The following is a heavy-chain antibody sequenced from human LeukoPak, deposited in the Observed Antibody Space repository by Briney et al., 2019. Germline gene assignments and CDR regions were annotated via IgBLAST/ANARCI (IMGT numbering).Heavy chain of an antibody. CDR1: GYTFTNYD. J-gene: IGHJ5*02. CDR2: INPSGGST. Sequence: GASVKVSCKASGYTFTNYDINWVRQAPGQGLEWMGIINPSGGSTSYAQKFQGRVTMTRDTSTSTVYMELSSLRSEDTAVYYCARGCSGGSCTVDPWGQGTLVTVSS. V-gene: IGHV1-46*01. CDR3: ARGCSGGSCTVDP. D-gene: IGHD2-15*01.